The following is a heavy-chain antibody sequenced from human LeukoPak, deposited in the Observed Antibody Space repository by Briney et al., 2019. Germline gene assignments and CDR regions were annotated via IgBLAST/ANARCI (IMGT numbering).Heavy chain of an antibody. CDR1: GFTFSFYA. D-gene: IGHD6-19*01. J-gene: IGHJ6*02. CDR3: AKIRSGWYSGGRVYGMDV. CDR2: ISGSGGST. Sequence: RPGGSLRLSCAASGFTFSFYAMSWVRQAPGKGLECVSVISGSGGSTYYADSVKGRFTISRDNSKNTLYLQMNSLRAEDTAVYYCAKIRSGWYSGGRVYGMDVWGQGTTVTVSS. V-gene: IGHV3-23*01.